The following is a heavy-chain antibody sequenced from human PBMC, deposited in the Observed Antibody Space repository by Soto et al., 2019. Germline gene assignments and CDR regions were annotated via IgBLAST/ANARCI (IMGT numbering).Heavy chain of an antibody. J-gene: IGHJ4*02. CDR2: INHSGST. CDR3: ARGLCSSGYCSGGSCYWWVYYFDY. CDR1: GGSFSGYY. V-gene: IGHV4-34*01. D-gene: IGHD2-15*01. Sequence: PSETLSLTCAVYGGSFSGYYWSWIRQPPGKGLEWIGEINHSGSTNYNPSLKSRVTISVDTSKNQFSLKLSSVTAADTAVYYCARGLCSSGYCSGGSCYWWVYYFDYWGQGTLVTVSS.